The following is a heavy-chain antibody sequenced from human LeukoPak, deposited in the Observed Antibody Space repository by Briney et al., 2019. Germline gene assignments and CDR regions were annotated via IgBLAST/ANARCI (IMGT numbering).Heavy chain of an antibody. V-gene: IGHV4-59*12. CDR2: ISYSGNT. CDR1: GGSISSYY. J-gene: IGHJ4*02. Sequence: PSETLSLTCTVSGGSISSYYWSWIRQPPGKGLEWIGYISYSGNTNYNSSLKSRVTISVDVSKNQFSPRLSSVTAADTAVYHCARDSPSGSYGYWGQGTLVTVSS. CDR3: ARDSPSGSYGY. D-gene: IGHD1-26*01.